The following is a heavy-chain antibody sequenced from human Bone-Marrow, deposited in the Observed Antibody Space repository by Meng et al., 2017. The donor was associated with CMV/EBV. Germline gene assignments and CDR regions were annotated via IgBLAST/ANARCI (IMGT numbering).Heavy chain of an antibody. D-gene: IGHD3-10*01. CDR1: GFTVSSNY. CDR3: ARGGMVRGVIHY. Sequence: GGSLRLSCAASGFTVSSNYMSWVRQAPGKGLEWVSVIYSGGSTYYADSVKGRFTISRDNFKNTLYLQMNSLRAEDTSLYYCARGGMVRGVIHYWGQGILVTVSS. CDR2: IYSGGST. J-gene: IGHJ4*02. V-gene: IGHV3-66*02.